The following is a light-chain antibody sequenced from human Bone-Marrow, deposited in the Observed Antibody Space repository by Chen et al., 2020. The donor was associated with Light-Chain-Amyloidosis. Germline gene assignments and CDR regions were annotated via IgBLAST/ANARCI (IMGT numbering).Light chain of an antibody. V-gene: IGLV3-21*02. CDR1: NIGSTS. Sequence: SYVLTQPSSVSVAPGQTATIACGGNNIGSTSVHWYQQTPGQAPLLVVYDASDRPSGIPERLSGANSGNTATLPISRVEAGDEADYYCQVWDRSSDRPVCGGGTKLTVL. J-gene: IGLJ3*02. CDR3: QVWDRSSDRPV. CDR2: DAS.